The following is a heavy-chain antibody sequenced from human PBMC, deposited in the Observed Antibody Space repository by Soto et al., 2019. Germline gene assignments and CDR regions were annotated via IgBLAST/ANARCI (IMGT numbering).Heavy chain of an antibody. CDR1: GFTFSGYA. Sequence: QVQLVESGGGVVQPGRSLRLSCAASGFTFSGYAMHWVRQAPVKGLEWVAVISYDGSNKYYADSVKGRFTISRDNSKNTLYLQMNGMRPEDADVYYCARDQYDILTGPNYWGQGTLVTVSS. CDR3: ARDQYDILTGPNY. J-gene: IGHJ4*02. V-gene: IGHV3-30-3*01. CDR2: ISYDGSNK. D-gene: IGHD3-9*01.